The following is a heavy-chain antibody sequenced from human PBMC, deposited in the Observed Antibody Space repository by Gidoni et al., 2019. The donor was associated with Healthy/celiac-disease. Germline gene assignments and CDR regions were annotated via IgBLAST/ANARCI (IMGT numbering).Heavy chain of an antibody. D-gene: IGHD5-18*01. J-gene: IGHJ4*02. V-gene: IGHV4-39*01. Sequence: QLQLQESAPGLVKPSETLSLTCTVSGGPISSSSFYWGWIRQPPGKGLEWIGSIYYSGSTYYNPSLKSRVTISVDTSKNQCSLKLSSVTAADTAVYYCARHGSVDTAMVDYWGQGTLVTVSS. CDR1: GGPISSSSFY. CDR2: IYYSGST. CDR3: ARHGSVDTAMVDY.